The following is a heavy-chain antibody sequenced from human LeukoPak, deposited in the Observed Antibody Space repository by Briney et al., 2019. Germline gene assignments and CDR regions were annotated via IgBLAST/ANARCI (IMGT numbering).Heavy chain of an antibody. V-gene: IGHV4-59*01. J-gene: IGHJ4*02. CDR1: GGAISTYY. CDR3: ARATDFGVVRSFDY. D-gene: IGHD3-3*01. Sequence: SETLSLTSSVSGGAISTYYWNWIRQTPGQGLEWIGRISYGTTDYNPSLESRVTISADTSKNQISLKLTSVTAADTAVYYCARATDFGVVRSFDYWGQGTLVTVSS. CDR2: ISYGTT.